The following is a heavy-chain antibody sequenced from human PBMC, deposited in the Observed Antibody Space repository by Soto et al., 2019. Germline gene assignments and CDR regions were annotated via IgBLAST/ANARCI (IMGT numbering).Heavy chain of an antibody. CDR3: AKDRDDYRNYVFDY. CDR2: SSGSGSGGST. Sequence: EVQLLESGGGLVQPGGSLRLSCAASGFTFTNYAMTWVPQAPGKGLEWVSISSGSGSGGSTNYADSVKGRFTISRDNSKNTLYLQMNSLRVEDTAVYYCAKDRDDYRNYVFDYWGQGTLVTVSS. J-gene: IGHJ4*02. D-gene: IGHD4-4*01. V-gene: IGHV3-23*01. CDR1: GFTFTNYA.